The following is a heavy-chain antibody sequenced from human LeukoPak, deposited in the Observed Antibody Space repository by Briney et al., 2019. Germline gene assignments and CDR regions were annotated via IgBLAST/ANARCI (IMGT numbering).Heavy chain of an antibody. V-gene: IGHV3-30-3*01. J-gene: IGHJ4*02. CDR3: ARVDPPGRDSSGYYPDY. CDR2: ISYDGSNK. Sequence: GGSLRLSCAASGFTFSSYAMHWVRQAPGKGLEWVAVISYDGSNKYYADSVKGRFTISRENSKNTLYLQMNSLRAEDTAVYYCARVDPPGRDSSGYYPDYWGQGTLVTVSS. D-gene: IGHD3-22*01. CDR1: GFTFSSYA.